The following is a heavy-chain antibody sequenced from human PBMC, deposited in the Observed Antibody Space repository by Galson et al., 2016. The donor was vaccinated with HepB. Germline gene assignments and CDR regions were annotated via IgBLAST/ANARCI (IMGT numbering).Heavy chain of an antibody. J-gene: IGHJ6*02. CDR2: VSYTGNT. D-gene: IGHD3-10*01. Sequence: SETLSLTCIVSGVSIRNSNYHWAWIRQPPGKGLEWIGSVSYTGNTFYTSSLKSRVTVSVNTSNSHFSLRLSSVTAADTAVYYCARQGGTLVGGVVVKPAYFAMDVWGQGTTVIVSS. CDR3: ARQGGTLVGGVVVKPAYFAMDV. CDR1: GVSIRNSNYH. V-gene: IGHV4-39*01.